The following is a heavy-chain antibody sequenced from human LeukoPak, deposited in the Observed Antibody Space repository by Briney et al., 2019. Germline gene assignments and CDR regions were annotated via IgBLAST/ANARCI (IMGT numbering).Heavy chain of an antibody. Sequence: SETLSLTCTVSGGSISSSSYYWGWIRQPPGKGLEWIGSIYYSGTINYNPSLKGRVTISVDTSKNQFSLNLISVTAAVTAVYYCARVLWFFDVWGRGALVSVSS. D-gene: IGHD2-8*02. J-gene: IGHJ2*01. CDR2: IYYSGTI. V-gene: IGHV4-39*07. CDR1: GGSISSSSYY. CDR3: ARVLWFFDV.